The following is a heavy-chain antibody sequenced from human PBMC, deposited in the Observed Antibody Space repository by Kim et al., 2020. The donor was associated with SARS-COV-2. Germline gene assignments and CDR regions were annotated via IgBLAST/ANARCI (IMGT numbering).Heavy chain of an antibody. CDR3: ARDYYDSSGYQGSDY. D-gene: IGHD3-22*01. CDR1: GFTVSSNY. CDR2: IYSGGST. Sequence: GGSLRLSCAASGFTVSSNYMSWVRQAPGKGLEWVSVIYSGGSTYYADSVKGRFTISRDNSKNTLYLQMNSLRAEDTAVYYCARDYYDSSGYQGSDYWGQGTLVTVSS. V-gene: IGHV3-53*01. J-gene: IGHJ4*02.